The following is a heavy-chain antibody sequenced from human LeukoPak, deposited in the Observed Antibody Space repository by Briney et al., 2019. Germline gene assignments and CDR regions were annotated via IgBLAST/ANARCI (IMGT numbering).Heavy chain of an antibody. CDR1: GFTFSSYS. J-gene: IGHJ4*02. Sequence: PGGSLRLSCAASGFTFSSYSMNWVRQAPGKGLEWVSSISSSSSYTYYADSVKGRFTISRDNAKNSLYLQMNSLRAEDTAVYYCARDDAVAGLSFDYWGQGTLVTVSS. V-gene: IGHV3-21*01. D-gene: IGHD6-19*01. CDR2: ISSSSSYT. CDR3: ARDDAVAGLSFDY.